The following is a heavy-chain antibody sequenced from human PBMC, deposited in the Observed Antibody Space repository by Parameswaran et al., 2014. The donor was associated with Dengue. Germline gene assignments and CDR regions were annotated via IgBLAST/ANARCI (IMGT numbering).Heavy chain of an antibody. V-gene: IGHV4-34*01. Sequence: VRQAPGKGLEWIGEINHSGSTNYNPSLKSRVTISVDTSKNQFSLKLSSVTAADTAVYYCARGLPYDSSGYKSGFGYWGQGTLVTVSS. D-gene: IGHD3-22*01. CDR2: INHSGST. CDR3: ARGLPYDSSGYKSGFGY. J-gene: IGHJ4*02.